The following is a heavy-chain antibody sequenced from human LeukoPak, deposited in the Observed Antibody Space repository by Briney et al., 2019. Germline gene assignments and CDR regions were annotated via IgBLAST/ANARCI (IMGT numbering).Heavy chain of an antibody. CDR2: IKSKTDGGTT. J-gene: IGHJ3*02. V-gene: IGHV3-15*01. CDR3: TTYSSSWYDPSAFDI. CDR1: GFTFSNAW. D-gene: IGHD6-13*01. Sequence: GGSLRLSCAASGFTFSNAWMSWVRQAPGKGLEWVGRIKSKTDGGTTDYAAPVKGRFTISRDDSKNTLYLQMNSLKTEDTAVYYCTTYSSSWYDPSAFDIWGQGTMVTVSS.